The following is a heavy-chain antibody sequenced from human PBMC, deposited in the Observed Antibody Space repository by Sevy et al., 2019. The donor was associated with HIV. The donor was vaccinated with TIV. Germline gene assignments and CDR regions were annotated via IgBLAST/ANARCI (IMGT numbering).Heavy chain of an antibody. Sequence: SETLSLTCAVSGYSISSGYYWGWIRQPPGKGLEWIGSIYHSGSTYYNPSLKSRVTISVDTSKNQFSLKLSSVTAADTAVYYCARGLVGAHLDYWGQGTLVTVSS. D-gene: IGHD1-26*01. CDR2: IYHSGST. CDR3: ARGLVGAHLDY. V-gene: IGHV4-38-2*01. CDR1: GYSISSGYY. J-gene: IGHJ4*02.